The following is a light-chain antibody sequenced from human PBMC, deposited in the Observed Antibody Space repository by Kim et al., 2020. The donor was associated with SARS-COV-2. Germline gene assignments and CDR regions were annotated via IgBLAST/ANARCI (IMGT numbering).Light chain of an antibody. CDR2: EVS. CDR1: SSDVGGYNY. CDR3: SSYAGSNNLGV. V-gene: IGLV2-8*01. J-gene: IGLJ3*02. Sequence: LTQPPSASGSPGQSVTISCTGTSSDVGGYNYVSWYQQHPGKAPKLMIYEVSKRPSGVPDRFSGSKSGNTASLTVSGLQAEDEADYYCSSYAGSNNLGVFGGGTQLTVL.